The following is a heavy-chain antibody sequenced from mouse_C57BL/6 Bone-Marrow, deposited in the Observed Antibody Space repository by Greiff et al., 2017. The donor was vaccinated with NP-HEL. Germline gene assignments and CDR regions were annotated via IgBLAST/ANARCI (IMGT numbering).Heavy chain of an antibody. V-gene: IGHV5-15*01. Sequence: EVKLMESGGGLVQPGGSLKLSCAASGFTFSDYGMAWVRQAPRKGPEWVAFISNLAYSIYYADTVTGRFTISRENAKNTLYLEMSSLRSEDTAMYYCARQNYGSSRYAMDYWGQGTSVTVSS. CDR2: ISNLAYSI. D-gene: IGHD1-1*01. CDR3: ARQNYGSSRYAMDY. J-gene: IGHJ4*01. CDR1: GFTFSDYG.